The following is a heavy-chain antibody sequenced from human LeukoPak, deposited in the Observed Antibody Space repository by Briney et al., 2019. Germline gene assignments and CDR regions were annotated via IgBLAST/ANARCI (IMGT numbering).Heavy chain of an antibody. D-gene: IGHD3-22*01. J-gene: IGHJ3*02. Sequence: GGSLRLSCAASGFTFSSYSMNWVRQAPGKGLEWVSSISSSSYIYYADSVKGRFTISRDNAKNSLYLQMNSLRAEYTAVYYCARGRNYYDSSGYYYSRAAFDIWGQGTMVTVSS. CDR1: GFTFSSYS. V-gene: IGHV3-21*01. CDR2: ISSSSYI. CDR3: ARGRNYYDSSGYYYSRAAFDI.